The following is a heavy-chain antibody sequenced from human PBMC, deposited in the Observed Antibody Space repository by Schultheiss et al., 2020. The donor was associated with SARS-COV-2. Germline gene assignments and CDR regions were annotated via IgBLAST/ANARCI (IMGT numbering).Heavy chain of an antibody. D-gene: IGHD3-22*01. CDR2: ISSTSSYI. J-gene: IGHJ4*02. CDR3: HILYYYDSSGSTDY. Sequence: GESLKISCAASGLTFSDYSVNWVRQAPGKGLEWVSSISSTSSYIYYADSVKGRFTISRDNAKNSLYLQMNSLRVEDTAVYYCHILYYYDSSGSTDYWGQGTLVTVSS. CDR1: GLTFSDYS. V-gene: IGHV3-21*01.